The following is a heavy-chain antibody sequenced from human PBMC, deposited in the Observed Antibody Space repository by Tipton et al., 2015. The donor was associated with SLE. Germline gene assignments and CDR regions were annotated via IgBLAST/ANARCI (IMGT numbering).Heavy chain of an antibody. D-gene: IGHD3-3*01. Sequence: TLSLTCTVSGYSISGDYFWGWIRQPPGRGLEWIGSIYHSGSTYYKSSLKSRVSISVDTSKNQFSLKLTSVTAADTAVYYCARKIFGVAFYFDYWGQGTLVTVSS. V-gene: IGHV4-38-2*02. J-gene: IGHJ4*02. CDR1: GYSISGDYF. CDR3: ARKIFGVAFYFDY. CDR2: IYHSGST.